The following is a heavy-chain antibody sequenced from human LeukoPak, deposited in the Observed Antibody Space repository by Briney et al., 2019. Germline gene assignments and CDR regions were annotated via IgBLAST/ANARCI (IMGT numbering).Heavy chain of an antibody. CDR3: ARASGAFDY. J-gene: IGHJ4*02. Sequence: PGRSLRLSCAASGFPFGTYGMHWVRQAPGKGLEWVAVIWSDGSNKYYADSVKGRFTISRDNSKNTLYLQMNSLRAEDTAVYYCARASGAFDYWGQGTLATVSS. CDR1: GFPFGTYG. V-gene: IGHV3-33*01. CDR2: IWSDGSNK.